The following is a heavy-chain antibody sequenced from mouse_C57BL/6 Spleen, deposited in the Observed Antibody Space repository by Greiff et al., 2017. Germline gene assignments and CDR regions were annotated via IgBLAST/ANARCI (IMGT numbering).Heavy chain of an antibody. CDR3: ARERWDEFAY. CDR2: IYPRSGNT. CDR1: GYTFTSYG. D-gene: IGHD4-1*01. V-gene: IGHV1-81*01. Sequence: VQLQQSGAELARPGASVKLSCKASGYTFTSYGISWVKQRTGQGLEWIGVIYPRSGNTYYNEKFKGKATLTADKSSSTAYMELRSLTSEDSAVYFCARERWDEFAYWGQGTLVTVSA. J-gene: IGHJ3*01.